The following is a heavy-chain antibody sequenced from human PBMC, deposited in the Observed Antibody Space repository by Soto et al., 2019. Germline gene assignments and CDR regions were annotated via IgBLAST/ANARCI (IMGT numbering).Heavy chain of an antibody. CDR2: IYHSGST. Sequence: TLSLTCAVSGGSISSGGYSWSWIRQPPGKGLEWIGYIYHSGSTYYNPSLKSRVTISVDRSKNQFSLKLSSVTAEDTAVYYCTTETYYYDSSGYYYFDYWGQGTLVTVSS. CDR1: GGSISSGGYS. CDR3: TTETYYYDSSGYYYFDY. J-gene: IGHJ4*02. D-gene: IGHD3-22*01. V-gene: IGHV4-30-2*01.